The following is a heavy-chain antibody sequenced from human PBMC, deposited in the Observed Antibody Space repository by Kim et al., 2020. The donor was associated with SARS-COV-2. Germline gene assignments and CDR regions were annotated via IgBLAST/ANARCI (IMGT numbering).Heavy chain of an antibody. J-gene: IGHJ5*02. D-gene: IGHD3-10*01. CDR2: INHSGST. CDR1: GGSFSGYY. CDR3: ARASLLLWFGESSTRNWFDP. V-gene: IGHV4-34*01. Sequence: SETLSLTCAVYGGSFSGYYWSWIRQPPGKGLEWIGEINHSGSTNYNPSLKSRVTISVDTSKNQFSLKLSSVTAADTAVYYCARASLLLWFGESSTRNWFDPWGQGTLVTVSS.